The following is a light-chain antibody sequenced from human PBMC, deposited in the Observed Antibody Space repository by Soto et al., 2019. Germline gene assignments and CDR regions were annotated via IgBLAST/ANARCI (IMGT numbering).Light chain of an antibody. Sequence: QSVLTQPPSVSGAPGQRVTISCTGSSSNIGAGYDVHWYQQLPGTAPKLLIYGNSNRPSGVPDRFSGSKSGTSASLAITGLQAEDEADYYCQSYDSGLSGPNYVFGTGTKLTVL. CDR2: GNS. J-gene: IGLJ1*01. V-gene: IGLV1-40*01. CDR3: QSYDSGLSGPNYV. CDR1: SSNIGAGYD.